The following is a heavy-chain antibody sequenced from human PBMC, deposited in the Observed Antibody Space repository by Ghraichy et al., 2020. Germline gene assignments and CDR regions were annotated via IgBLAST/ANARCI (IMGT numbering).Heavy chain of an antibody. D-gene: IGHD6-19*01. Sequence: GESLNISCAASGFAFSGDAMYWVRQAPGKGLDWVAIISFDGNNKYYADSVKGRFTISRDNSKNTVYLQMNGLKAEDTAVYYCVRFPGGSGWYGYFASWGQGTLVTVSS. V-gene: IGHV3-30-3*01. J-gene: IGHJ4*02. CDR2: ISFDGNNK. CDR3: VRFPGGSGWYGYFAS. CDR1: GFAFSGDA.